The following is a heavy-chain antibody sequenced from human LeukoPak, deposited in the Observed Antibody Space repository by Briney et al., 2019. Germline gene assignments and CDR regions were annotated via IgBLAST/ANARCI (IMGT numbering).Heavy chain of an antibody. CDR1: GGSISSGSYY. J-gene: IGHJ6*03. CDR2: IYTSGST. CDR3: ARSRGWGKYYYYYMDV. Sequence: SETLSLTCSVSGGSISSGSYYWSWIRQPAGKGLEWIGRIYTSGSTNYNPSLKSRVTISLDTSKNQFSLKLSSVTAADTAVYYCARSRGWGKYYYYYMDVWGKGTTVTVSS. V-gene: IGHV4-61*02. D-gene: IGHD6-19*01.